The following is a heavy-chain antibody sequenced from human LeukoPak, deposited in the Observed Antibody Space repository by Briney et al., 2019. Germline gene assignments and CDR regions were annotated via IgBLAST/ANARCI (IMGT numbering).Heavy chain of an antibody. J-gene: IGHJ4*02. V-gene: IGHV1-2*02. D-gene: IGHD3-22*01. CDR2: INPNSGGT. Sequence: SSAKVSCKASGDTFTGYYMHWVRQAPGQGLEWMGWINPNSGGTNYAQKFQGRVTMTRDTSISTAYMELSRLRSDDTAVYYCARASYYYDRSGYYYPGDYWRQGTLVTVS. CDR3: ARASYYYDRSGYYYPGDY. CDR1: GDTFTGYY.